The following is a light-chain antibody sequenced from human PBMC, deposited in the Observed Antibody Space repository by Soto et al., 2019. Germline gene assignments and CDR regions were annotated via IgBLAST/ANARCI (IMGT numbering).Light chain of an antibody. V-gene: IGKV3-20*01. CDR1: QSVSSSY. Sequence: EIVLTQSPGTLSLSPGERATLSCRASQSVSSSYLAWYQQKPGQAPRLLIYGASSRATGIPDRFSGSGSGTDFTLTISRLEPEDFAVYYCQQYGSSPPEVTFGQGTKVEIK. J-gene: IGKJ1*01. CDR3: QQYGSSPPEVT. CDR2: GAS.